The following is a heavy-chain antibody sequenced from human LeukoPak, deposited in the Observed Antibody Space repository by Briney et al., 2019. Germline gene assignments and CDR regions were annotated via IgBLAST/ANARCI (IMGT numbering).Heavy chain of an antibody. CDR3: ARHTGDSSGYNYYGMDV. V-gene: IGHV4-59*08. CDR2: IYYSGST. Sequence: SETLSLTCSVSGGSITTFFWNWIRQPPGKGLEWIGYIYYSGSTNYNPSLKSRVTISVDTSKNQFSLKLSSVTAADTAVYYCARHTGDSSGYNYYGMDVWGQGTTVTVSS. CDR1: GGSITTFF. J-gene: IGHJ6*02. D-gene: IGHD3-22*01.